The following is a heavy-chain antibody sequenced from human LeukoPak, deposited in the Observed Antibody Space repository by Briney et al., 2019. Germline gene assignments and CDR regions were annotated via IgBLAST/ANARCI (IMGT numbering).Heavy chain of an antibody. Sequence: GGSLRLSCAASGFTSSSYGMTWVRQAPGKGLEWVSAISGSGGSTYYADSVKGRFTISRDNSKNTLYLQMNSLRAEDTAVYYCAKVASGSYYGRPQDYFDYWGQGTLVTVSS. D-gene: IGHD1-26*01. J-gene: IGHJ4*02. CDR3: AKVASGSYYGRPQDYFDY. CDR2: ISGSGGST. V-gene: IGHV3-23*01. CDR1: GFTSSSYG.